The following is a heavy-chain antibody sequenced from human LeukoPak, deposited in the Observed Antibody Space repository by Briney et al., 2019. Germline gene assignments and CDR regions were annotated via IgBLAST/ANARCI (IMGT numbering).Heavy chain of an antibody. CDR1: GFTFSNND. CDR3: ARRSVPGRPGY. Sequence: GGSLRLSCAASGFTFSNNDIKWVRQAPGEGLEWVSLIYADGSTHYTDSVKGRFSISRDTSKNTVYLQMNSLRGEDTAVYYCARRSVPGRPGYWGQGTLVTVSS. J-gene: IGHJ4*02. V-gene: IGHV3-66*04. D-gene: IGHD6-6*01. CDR2: IYADGST.